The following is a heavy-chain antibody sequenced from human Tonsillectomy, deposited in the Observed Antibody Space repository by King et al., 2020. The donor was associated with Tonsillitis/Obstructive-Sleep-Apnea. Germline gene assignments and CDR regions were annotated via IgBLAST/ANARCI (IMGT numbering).Heavy chain of an antibody. CDR2: IWYDGSNK. Sequence: VQLVQSGGGVVQPGRSLRLSCAASGFTFSSYGMHWVRQAPGKGLEWVAVIWYDGSNKYYADSVKGRFTISRDNSKNTLYLQMNSLRSEDTAVYYCGVELRTENFSFDYWGQGTLVTVSS. J-gene: IGHJ4*02. CDR1: GFTFSSYG. D-gene: IGHD1-7*01. V-gene: IGHV3-33*01. CDR3: GVELRTENFSFDY.